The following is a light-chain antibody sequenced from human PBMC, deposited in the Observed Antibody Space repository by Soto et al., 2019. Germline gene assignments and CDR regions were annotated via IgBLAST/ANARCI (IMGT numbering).Light chain of an antibody. CDR3: QQDGSSSYT. CDR1: QSISSSY. CDR2: AAS. J-gene: IGKJ2*01. Sequence: IVLTQSPGTLSLSPGERATLACRASQSISSSYLAWYQQKPGQAPRLLIYAASSRDTGIPDRFSGSGSGTDFTLTISRLGPEDFAVYYCQQDGSSSYTFGQGTQLEI. V-gene: IGKV3-20*01.